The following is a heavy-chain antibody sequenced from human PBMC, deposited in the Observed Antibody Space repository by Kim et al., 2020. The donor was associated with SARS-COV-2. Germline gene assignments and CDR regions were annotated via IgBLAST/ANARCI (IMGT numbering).Heavy chain of an antibody. CDR3: ARITYYYDSSGTTHWYYFDY. J-gene: IGHJ4*02. Sequence: SETLSLTCTVSGYSISSGYYWGWIRQPPGKGLEWIGSIYHSGSTYYNPSLKSRVTISVDTSKNQFSLKLSSVTAADTAVYYCARITYYYDSSGTTHWYYFDYWGQGTLVTVSS. CDR1: GYSISSGYY. D-gene: IGHD3-22*01. CDR2: IYHSGST. V-gene: IGHV4-38-2*02.